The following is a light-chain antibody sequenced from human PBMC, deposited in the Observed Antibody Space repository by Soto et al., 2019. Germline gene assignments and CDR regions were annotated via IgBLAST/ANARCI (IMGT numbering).Light chain of an antibody. CDR3: SSHAGSNNPFV. J-gene: IGLJ1*01. V-gene: IGLV2-8*01. CDR1: SSDVGGYNY. CDR2: DVG. Sequence: QSALTQPPSASGSPGQSVTISCTGTSSDVGGYNYVSWYQQHPGKAPKVMIYDVGKRPSGVPDRFSGSKSGNSASLTVSGLQAEHEADGYCSSHAGSNNPFVFGAGTKLTVL.